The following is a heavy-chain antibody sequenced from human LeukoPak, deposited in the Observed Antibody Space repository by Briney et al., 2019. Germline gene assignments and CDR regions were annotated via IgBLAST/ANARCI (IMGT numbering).Heavy chain of an antibody. Sequence: GESLKISCKGSGYSFTIYWIGWVRQMPGKGLEWMGIIYPGDSDTRYSPSFQGQVTISADKSISTAYLQWSSLKASDTAMYYCARRPRNEAANRRGFFDYWGQGTLVTVSS. J-gene: IGHJ4*02. V-gene: IGHV5-51*01. CDR2: IYPGDSDT. D-gene: IGHD6-13*01. CDR1: GYSFTIYW. CDR3: ARRPRNEAANRRGFFDY.